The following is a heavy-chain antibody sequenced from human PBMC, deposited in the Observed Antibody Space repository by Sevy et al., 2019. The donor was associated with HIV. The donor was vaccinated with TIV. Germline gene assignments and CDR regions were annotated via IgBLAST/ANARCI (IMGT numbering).Heavy chain of an antibody. CDR1: GFTFSSYE. J-gene: IGHJ4*02. Sequence: GGSLRLSCVASGFTFSSYEMNWVRQAPGKGLEWVSDISNSGSDIHYSDSLRGRFTISRDNAKNSLFLQMNSLRAEDTAVYYCARDLPPSATTVAHFDYWGQRTLVTVSS. D-gene: IGHD4-17*01. CDR3: ARDLPPSATTVAHFDY. CDR2: ISNSGSDI. V-gene: IGHV3-48*03.